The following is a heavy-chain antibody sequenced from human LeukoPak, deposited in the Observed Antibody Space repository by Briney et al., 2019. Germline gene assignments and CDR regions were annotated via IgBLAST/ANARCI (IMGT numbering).Heavy chain of an antibody. V-gene: IGHV3-7*04. CDR3: ARASGTYYDY. Sequence: GGSLRLSCAASGFTFSTYWVTWVRQAPGKGLEWVASIKQDGSEKYYVDSVKGRFTISRDNAKNSLFLQMDSLRAEDTAVYYCARASGTYYDYWGQGTLVTVSS. D-gene: IGHD3-10*01. J-gene: IGHJ4*02. CDR1: GFTFSTYW. CDR2: IKQDGSEK.